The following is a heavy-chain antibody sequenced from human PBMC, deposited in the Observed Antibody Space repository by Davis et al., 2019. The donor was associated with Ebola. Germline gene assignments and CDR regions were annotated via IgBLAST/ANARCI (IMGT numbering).Heavy chain of an antibody. V-gene: IGHV1-69*04. CDR2: IIPILGIA. CDR1: GGTFSSYA. J-gene: IGHJ6*02. Sequence: SVKVSCKASGGTFSSYAISWVRQAPGQGLEWMGRIIPILGIANYAQKLQGRVTMTTDTSTSTAYMELRSLRSDDTAVYYCARERGSSFIYYYYGMDVWGQGTTVTVSS. D-gene: IGHD5-12*01. CDR3: ARERGSSFIYYYYGMDV.